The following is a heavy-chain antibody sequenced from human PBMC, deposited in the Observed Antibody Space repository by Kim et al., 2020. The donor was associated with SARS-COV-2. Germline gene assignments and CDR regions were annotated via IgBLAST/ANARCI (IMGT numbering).Heavy chain of an antibody. V-gene: IGHV3-30*18. CDR2: ISYDGSNK. J-gene: IGHJ6*02. CDR3: AKDRLVLSRLGYYYYGMDV. D-gene: IGHD2-21*01. CDR1: GFTFSSYG. Sequence: GGSLRLSCAASGFTFSSYGMHWVRQAPGKGLEWVAVISYDGSNKYYADSVKGRFTISRDNSKNTLYLQMNSLRAEDTAVYYCAKDRLVLSRLGYYYYGMDVWGQGTTVTVSS.